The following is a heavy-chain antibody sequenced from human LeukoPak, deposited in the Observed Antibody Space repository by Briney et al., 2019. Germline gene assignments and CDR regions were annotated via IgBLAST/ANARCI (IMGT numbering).Heavy chain of an antibody. D-gene: IGHD1-26*01. CDR3: TRDRGTYNWLDP. Sequence: GGSLRLSCAASGFTLSDSAIHWVRQASGKGLEWVGLIDRPAKSYATAYGASVGGRFTISRDDSKNTAYLQMDSLKTEDTALYYCTRDRGTYNWLDPWGQGTLVTV. CDR1: GFTLSDSA. V-gene: IGHV3-73*01. CDR2: IDRPAKSYAT. J-gene: IGHJ5*02.